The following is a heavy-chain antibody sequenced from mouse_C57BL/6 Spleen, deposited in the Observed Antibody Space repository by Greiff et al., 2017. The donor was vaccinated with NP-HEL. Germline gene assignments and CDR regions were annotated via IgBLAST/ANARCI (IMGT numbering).Heavy chain of an antibody. D-gene: IGHD3-2*02. CDR1: GYTFTGYW. CDR2: ILPGSGST. Sequence: QVQLKESGAELMKPGASVKLSCKATGYTFTGYWIEWVKQRPGHGLEWIGEILPGSGSTNYNEKFKGKATFTADTSSNTAYMQLSSLTTEDSAIYYCARCGKHDGSGYVDAMDYWGQGTSVTVSS. V-gene: IGHV1-9*01. J-gene: IGHJ4*01. CDR3: ARCGKHDGSGYVDAMDY.